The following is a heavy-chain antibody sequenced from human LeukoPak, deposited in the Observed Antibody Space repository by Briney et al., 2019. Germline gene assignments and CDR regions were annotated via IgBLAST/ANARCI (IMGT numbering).Heavy chain of an antibody. CDR1: GGSISSYY. CDR3: AGHHPRNTVDF. CDR2: IYYSGST. J-gene: IGHJ4*02. Sequence: SETLSLTCTVSGGSISSYYRSWIRQPPGKGLEWIGYIYYSGSTNYNPSLKSRVTISVDTSKNQFSLKLSSVTAADTAVYYCAGHHPRNTVDFWGQGTLVTVSS. D-gene: IGHD2-8*02. V-gene: IGHV4-59*08.